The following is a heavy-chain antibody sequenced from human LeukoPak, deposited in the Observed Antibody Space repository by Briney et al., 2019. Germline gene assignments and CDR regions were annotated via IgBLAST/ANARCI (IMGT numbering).Heavy chain of an antibody. CDR1: GASISSGTYY. J-gene: IGHJ4*02. V-gene: IGHV4-61*01. CDR3: ARGGFY. CDR2: IYYSGST. Sequence: SQTLSLTCTVSGASISSGTYYWSWIRQPPGKGLEWIGYIYYSGSTNYNPSLKSRVTISVDTSKNQFSLKLSSVTAADTAVYYCARGGFYWGQGTLVTVSS.